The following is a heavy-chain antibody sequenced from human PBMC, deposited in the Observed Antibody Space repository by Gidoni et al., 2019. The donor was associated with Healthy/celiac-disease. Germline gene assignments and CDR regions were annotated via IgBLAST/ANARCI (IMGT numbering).Heavy chain of an antibody. CDR2: ISSSSSYI. CDR3: ATGGWITFGGVLGPRDY. V-gene: IGHV3-21*06. Sequence: EVQLVESGGGLVKPGGSLRLSCAASGFTFSSYSMNWVRQAPGKGLDWVSSISSSSSYIYYADSVKGRFTISRHNAKNSLYLQMNSLRAAETAVYYWATGGWITFGGVLGPRDYWGQGTLVTVSS. CDR1: GFTFSSYS. J-gene: IGHJ4*02. D-gene: IGHD3-16*01.